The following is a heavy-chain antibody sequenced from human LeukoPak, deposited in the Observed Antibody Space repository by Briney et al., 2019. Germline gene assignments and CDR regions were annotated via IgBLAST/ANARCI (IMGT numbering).Heavy chain of an antibody. CDR3: ARVDSSGYPTFDY. Sequence: ASVKVSCKASGGTFSSYAISWVRQAPGQGREWMGGIIPIFGTANYAQKFQGRVTITTDESTSTAYMELSSLRSEDTAVYYCARVDSSGYPTFDYWGQGTLVNVSS. CDR1: GGTFSSYA. J-gene: IGHJ4*02. V-gene: IGHV1-69*05. CDR2: IIPIFGTA. D-gene: IGHD3-22*01.